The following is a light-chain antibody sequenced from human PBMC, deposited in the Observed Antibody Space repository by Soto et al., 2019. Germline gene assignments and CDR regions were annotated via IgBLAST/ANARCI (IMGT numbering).Light chain of an antibody. CDR3: QQRTNWPRYT. J-gene: IGKJ2*01. V-gene: IGKV3-11*01. CDR1: QSVSSY. CDR2: DAS. Sequence: EIVLTQSPATLSLSPGERATLSCRASQSVSSYLAWFQQKPGQAPRLLIYDASNRATGIPARFSGSGSGTDFTLTISSLEREDVAVYYCQQRTNWPRYTFGQGTKLEIK.